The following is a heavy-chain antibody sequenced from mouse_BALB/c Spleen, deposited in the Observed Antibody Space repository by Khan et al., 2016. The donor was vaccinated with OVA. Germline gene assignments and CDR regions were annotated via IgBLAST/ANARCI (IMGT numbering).Heavy chain of an antibody. V-gene: IGHV2-5*01. Sequence: QVQLKESGPGLVQPSQSLSITCTVSGFSLTSYGLHWVRQSPGKGLEWLGVIWRGGNTDYNAAFMSRLSITKDNSKSQIFFKMNSLQTDDTAMYYGAKEDYDGKTYGYVDVCGAGTTGTVSS. CDR3: AKEDYDGKTYGYVDV. D-gene: IGHD1-1*01. CDR1: GFSLTSYG. J-gene: IGHJ1*01. CDR2: IWRGGNT.